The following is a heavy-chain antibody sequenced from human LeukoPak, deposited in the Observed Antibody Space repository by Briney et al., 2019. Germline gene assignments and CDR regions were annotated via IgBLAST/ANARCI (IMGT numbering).Heavy chain of an antibody. CDR1: GYTFSSYA. D-gene: IGHD4-11*01. CDR3: ARDRVTTVPFYYYYGMDV. J-gene: IGHJ6*02. Sequence: GGSLRLSCAASGYTFSSYAMHWVRQAPGKGLEWVAVISYDGNNKHYADSAQGRFTISRDNSKNTLYLQMNSLRAEDTAVYYCARDRVTTVPFYYYYGMDVWGQGTTVTVSS. V-gene: IGHV3-30-3*01. CDR2: ISYDGNNK.